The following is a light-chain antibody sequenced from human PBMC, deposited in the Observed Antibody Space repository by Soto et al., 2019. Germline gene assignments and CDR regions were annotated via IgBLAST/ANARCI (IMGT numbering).Light chain of an antibody. CDR3: HQYSSSIT. V-gene: IGKV3-20*01. CDR2: GTY. CDR1: QSVSSNF. J-gene: IGKJ4*01. Sequence: EIVLTQSPGTLSLSPGERATLSCKASQSVSSNFLAWYQLRPGQAPRLLIYGTYTRATGIPDRFSGSGSGTDFTLTISRLEPEDFAVYFCHQYSSSITFGEGTRVEVK.